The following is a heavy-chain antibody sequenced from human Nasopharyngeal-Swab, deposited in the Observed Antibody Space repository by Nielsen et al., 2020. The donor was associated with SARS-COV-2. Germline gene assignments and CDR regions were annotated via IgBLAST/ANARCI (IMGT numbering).Heavy chain of an antibody. D-gene: IGHD3-3*01. V-gene: IGHV3-7*03. CDR1: GFTFSGYW. Sequence: GALKISCGASGFTFSGYWMSWVRQAPGKGLEWVANIKEDGSEKYYVDSVKGRFTISRDNAKNSLYLQMNTLRAEDTALYYCARGSRRITVFGVVISDFDYWGQGALVTVSS. CDR2: IKEDGSEK. J-gene: IGHJ4*02. CDR3: ARGSRRITVFGVVISDFDY.